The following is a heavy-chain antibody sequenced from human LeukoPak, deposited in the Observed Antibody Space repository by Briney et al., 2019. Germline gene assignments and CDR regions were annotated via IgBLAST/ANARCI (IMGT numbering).Heavy chain of an antibody. V-gene: IGHV3-48*03. D-gene: IGHD3-16*01. CDR2: ISTTGSSI. J-gene: IGHJ4*02. Sequence: GGSLRPSCAASGFTFSSYEMNWVRQAPGKGLEWVSYISTTGSSIYYADSVKGRFTISRDNAKNSLYLQMSSLRAEDTAVYYCARAGLAVFDYWGQGTLVTVSS. CDR3: ARAGLAVFDY. CDR1: GFTFSSYE.